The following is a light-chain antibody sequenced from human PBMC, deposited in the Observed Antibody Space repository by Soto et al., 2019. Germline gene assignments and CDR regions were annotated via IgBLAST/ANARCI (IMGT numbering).Light chain of an antibody. CDR1: QSISSTY. Sequence: EIVLTQSPGTLSLSPGERATLSCGASQSISSTYLAWYQQKPGQAPRLLINGASSRATGIPDRFSASGSGTDFTLTISRLEPEDFAVYYCQQYDSSHMYTFGQGTKLEIK. CDR3: QQYDSSHMYT. J-gene: IGKJ2*01. V-gene: IGKV3-20*01. CDR2: GAS.